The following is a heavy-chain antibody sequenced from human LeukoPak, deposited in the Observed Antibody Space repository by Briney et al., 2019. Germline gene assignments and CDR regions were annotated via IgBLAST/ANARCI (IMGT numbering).Heavy chain of an antibody. V-gene: IGHV3-23*01. CDR3: ARDIVDSSSWYYFDY. D-gene: IGHD6-13*01. Sequence: GGSLRLSCAASGFTFSSYGMSWVRQAPGKGLDWVSAISGSCGSTYYADSVKVRFTISRDNAKNSLYLQMNSLRAEDTAVYYCARDIVDSSSWYYFDYWGQGTLVTVSS. CDR2: ISGSCGST. J-gene: IGHJ4*02. CDR1: GFTFSSYG.